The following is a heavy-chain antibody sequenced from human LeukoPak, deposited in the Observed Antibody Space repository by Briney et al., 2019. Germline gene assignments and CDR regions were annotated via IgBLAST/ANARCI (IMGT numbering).Heavy chain of an antibody. Sequence: GGSLRLSCAASGFTFSSYGMHWVRQAPGKGLEWVAIIWYDGSNKYYADSVKGRFTISRDNSKNTLYLQVNSLRAEDTAVYYCARDGSFWRGYPYYFDYWGQGTLVTASS. CDR2: IWYDGSNK. J-gene: IGHJ4*02. D-gene: IGHD3-3*01. V-gene: IGHV3-33*01. CDR3: ARDGSFWRGYPYYFDY. CDR1: GFTFSSYG.